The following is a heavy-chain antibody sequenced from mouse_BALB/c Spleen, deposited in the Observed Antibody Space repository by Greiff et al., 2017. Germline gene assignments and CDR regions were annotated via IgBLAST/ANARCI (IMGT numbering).Heavy chain of an antibody. CDR2: ISYSGST. Sequence: VQLKESGPGLVKPSQSLSLTCTVTGYSITSDYAWNWIRQFPGNKLEWMGYISYSGSTSYNPSLKSRISITRDTSKNQFFLQLNSVTTEDTATYYCASYYYGHWYFDVWGAGTTVTVSS. CDR1: GYSITSDYA. CDR3: ASYYYGHWYFDV. J-gene: IGHJ1*01. D-gene: IGHD1-1*01. V-gene: IGHV3-2*02.